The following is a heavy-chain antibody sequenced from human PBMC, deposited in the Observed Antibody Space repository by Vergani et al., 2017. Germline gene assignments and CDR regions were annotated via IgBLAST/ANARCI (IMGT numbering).Heavy chain of an antibody. V-gene: IGHV3-33*06. Sequence: QVQLVESGGGVVQPGRSLRLSCTPSSFKLGDYGMHWVRQAPGRGLEWVSMTWYEGNNNYYADSVKGRFSISRDNSKNTLFLHMNSLRAEDTAVYYCANLPAGGYNLPYYFDYWGQGTLVTVSS. J-gene: IGHJ4*02. CDR2: TWYEGNNN. CDR3: ANLPAGGYNLPYYFDY. D-gene: IGHD5-24*01. CDR1: SFKLGDYG.